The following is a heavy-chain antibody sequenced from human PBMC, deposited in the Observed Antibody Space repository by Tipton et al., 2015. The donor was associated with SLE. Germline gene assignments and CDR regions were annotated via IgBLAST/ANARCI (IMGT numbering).Heavy chain of an antibody. CDR3: ATQGYYYGSGTFSDFEY. D-gene: IGHD3-10*01. CDR1: GGSLSSYY. Sequence: TLSLTCTVSGGSLSSYYWSWIRQSPEKGLEWIGYLSYSGSTNYNPSLESRVTISVDTSKNQFSLKLSSVTAADTAVYYCATQGYYYGSGTFSDFEYWGQGTLATVSS. J-gene: IGHJ4*02. V-gene: IGHV4-59*08. CDR2: LSYSGST.